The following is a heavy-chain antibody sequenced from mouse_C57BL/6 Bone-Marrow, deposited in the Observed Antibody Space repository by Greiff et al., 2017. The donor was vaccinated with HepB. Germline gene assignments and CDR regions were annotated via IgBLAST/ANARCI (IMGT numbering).Heavy chain of an antibody. CDR3: ARDYGSGYWYFDV. D-gene: IGHD1-1*01. Sequence: VQLQQSGPALVKPGASVKISCKASGYAFSSSWMNWVKQRPGKGLEWIGRIYPGDGDTNYNGKFKGKATLTADKSSSTAYMQLSSLTSEDSAVYFCARDYGSGYWYFDVWGTGTTVTVSS. CDR2: IYPGDGDT. CDR1: GYAFSSSW. V-gene: IGHV1-82*01. J-gene: IGHJ1*03.